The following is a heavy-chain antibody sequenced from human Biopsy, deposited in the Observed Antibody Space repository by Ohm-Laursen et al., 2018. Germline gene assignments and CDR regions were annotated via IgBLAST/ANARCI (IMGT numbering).Heavy chain of an antibody. CDR2: INPPSGTT. CDR1: GYTFTGQY. Sequence: ASVKVSCKASGYTFTGQYLHWVRQVPGQGLEGMGWINPPSGTTKFAQDFQGRVTMTRDTSITTAYMELRGLRSDDTAVYYCAKGQDLRGGAEYFQHWGQGALVTVSS. V-gene: IGHV1-2*02. D-gene: IGHD2-15*01. CDR3: AKGQDLRGGAEYFQH. J-gene: IGHJ1*01.